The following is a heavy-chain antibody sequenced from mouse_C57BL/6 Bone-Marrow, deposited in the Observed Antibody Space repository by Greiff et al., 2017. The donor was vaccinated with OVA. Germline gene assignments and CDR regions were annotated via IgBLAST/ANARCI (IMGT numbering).Heavy chain of an antibody. CDR3: ARNYYGSSYDYAMDY. CDR1: GYSFTDYN. Sequence: EVKLVESGPELVKPGASVKISCKASGYSFTDYNMNWVKQSNGKSLEWIGVINPNYGTTSYNQKFKGKATLTVDQSSSTAYMQLNSLTSEDSAVYYCARNYYGSSYDYAMDYWGQGTSVTVSS. CDR2: INPNYGTT. D-gene: IGHD1-1*01. J-gene: IGHJ4*01. V-gene: IGHV1-39*01.